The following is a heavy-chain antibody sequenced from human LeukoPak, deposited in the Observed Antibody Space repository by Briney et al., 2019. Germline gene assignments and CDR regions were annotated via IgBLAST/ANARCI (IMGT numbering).Heavy chain of an antibody. CDR3: AKDRGGDGYNSGY. D-gene: IGHD5-12*01. Sequence: GGSVRLSCVASGFTFSSYAMSWVHQAPGKGLEWVSAISGSGGSTYYADSVKGRFTISRDNSKNTLYLQMNSLRAEDTAVYYCAKDRGGDGYNSGYWGQGTLVTVSS. CDR1: GFTFSSYA. CDR2: ISGSGGST. J-gene: IGHJ4*02. V-gene: IGHV3-23*01.